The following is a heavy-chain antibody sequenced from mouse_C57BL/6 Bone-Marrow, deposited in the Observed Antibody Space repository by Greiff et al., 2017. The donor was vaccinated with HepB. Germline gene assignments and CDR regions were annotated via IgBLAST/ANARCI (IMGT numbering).Heavy chain of an antibody. V-gene: IGHV1-59*01. Sequence: QVQLKQSGAELVRPGTSVKLSCKASGYTFTSYWMHWVKQRPGQGLEWIGVIDPSDSYTNYNQKFKGKATLTVDTSSSTAYMQLSSLTSEDSAVYYCARNTDYGWFAYWGQGTLVTVSA. CDR1: GYTFTSYW. D-gene: IGHD2-4*01. J-gene: IGHJ3*01. CDR2: IDPSDSYT. CDR3: ARNTDYGWFAY.